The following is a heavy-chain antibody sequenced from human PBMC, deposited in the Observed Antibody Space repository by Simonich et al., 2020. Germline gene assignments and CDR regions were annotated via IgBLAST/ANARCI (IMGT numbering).Heavy chain of an antibody. Sequence: GGGLVQPGGSLRLSCAASGFTFSSYAMSWVRQAPGKGREWVSAISGSGGSTYYADSVKGRFTISRDNSKNTLYLQMNSRRAEDTAVYYCAKDLGERITMIVVVIDAFDIWGQGTMVTVSS. CDR2: ISGSGGST. CDR3: AKDLGERITMIVVVIDAFDI. CDR1: GFTFSSYA. V-gene: IGHV3-23*01. J-gene: IGHJ3*02. D-gene: IGHD3-22*01.